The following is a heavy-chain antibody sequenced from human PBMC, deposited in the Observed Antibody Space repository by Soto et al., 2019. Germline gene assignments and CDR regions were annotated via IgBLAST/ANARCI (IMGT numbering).Heavy chain of an antibody. V-gene: IGHV4-34*01. Sequence: QVQLQQWGAGLLKPSETLSLTCTASGGSGSGFYWSSVRQSPGKGLEWIGEKHHSGSTNYNPSLKNRVTISADTSMNQFPLTLNSVTAADTAVYYCVRGRGYVWGSYRYPDYFDYWGQGNLVTLFS. CDR2: KHHSGST. CDR1: GGSGSGFY. CDR3: VRGRGYVWGSYRYPDYFDY. D-gene: IGHD3-16*02. J-gene: IGHJ4*02.